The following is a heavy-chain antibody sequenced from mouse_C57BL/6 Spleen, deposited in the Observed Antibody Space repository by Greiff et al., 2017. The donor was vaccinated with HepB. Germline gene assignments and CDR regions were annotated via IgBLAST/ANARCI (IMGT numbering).Heavy chain of an antibody. D-gene: IGHD1-1*01. CDR2: ISYDGSN. CDR3: AAGSSYGYFDV. CDR1: GYSITSGYY. Sequence: EVKLQESGPGLVKPSQSLSLTCSVTGYSITSGYYWYWLRQFPGNKLEWMGYISYDGSNNYNPSLKNRIPITRDTSKNQIFLKLNSVTTEDTATCYCAAGSSYGYFDVWGTGTTVTVSS. V-gene: IGHV3-6*01. J-gene: IGHJ1*03.